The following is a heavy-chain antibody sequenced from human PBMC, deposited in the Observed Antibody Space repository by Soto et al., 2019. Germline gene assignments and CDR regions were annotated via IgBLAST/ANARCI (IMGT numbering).Heavy chain of an antibody. D-gene: IGHD6-19*01. CDR1: GYSFTSYW. J-gene: IGHJ4*02. V-gene: IGHV5-51*01. Sequence: PGESLKISCRGSGYSFTSYWIGWVRQMPGKGLEWMGIIYPGDSDIRYSPSFQGQVTFSADKSISTAYLQWSSLKASDTAMYYCARRIAVAGTFDSWGQGTLVTVSS. CDR3: ARRIAVAGTFDS. CDR2: IYPGDSDI.